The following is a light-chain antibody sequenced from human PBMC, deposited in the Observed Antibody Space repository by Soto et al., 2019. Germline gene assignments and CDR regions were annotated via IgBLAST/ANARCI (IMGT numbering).Light chain of an antibody. Sequence: QSVLTQPPSVSGAPGQRVTISCSGGSSNIGAGYHVQWYQKLPGVAPKLLIYGYTHRPSGVPDRFSGSKSATSASLAITGLRAEDEADYYCQSYDSSLGGSVVFGGGTKLTVL. V-gene: IGLV1-40*01. CDR2: GYT. J-gene: IGLJ2*01. CDR3: QSYDSSLGGSVV. CDR1: SSNIGAGYH.